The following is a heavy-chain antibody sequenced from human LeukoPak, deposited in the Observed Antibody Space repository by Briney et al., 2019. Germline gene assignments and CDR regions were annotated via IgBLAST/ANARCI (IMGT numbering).Heavy chain of an antibody. V-gene: IGHV5-51*01. CDR2: IYPGDSDT. CDR1: GYSFTSYW. Sequence: GESLKISCKGSGYSFTSYWIGWVRHMPGKGLEWMGIIYPGDSDTRYSPSFQGQVTISADKSISTAYLQWSSLKASDTAMYYCARHGRDCSSTSCKYYYYYYGMDVWGQGTTVTVSS. D-gene: IGHD2-2*01. J-gene: IGHJ6*02. CDR3: ARHGRDCSSTSCKYYYYYYGMDV.